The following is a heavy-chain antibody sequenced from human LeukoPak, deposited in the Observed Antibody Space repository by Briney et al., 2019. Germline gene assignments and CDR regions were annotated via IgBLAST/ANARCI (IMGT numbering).Heavy chain of an antibody. J-gene: IGHJ1*01. CDR1: GYTFNNYG. CDR3: ARDSADCSGGSCYSAEYFQH. V-gene: IGHV1-18*01. Sequence: ASVKVSCKASGYTFNNYGISWVRQAPGQGLEWMGRISAYNGNTNYAQKVQDRVTMTTDTSTTTACMELRNLTSDDTAVYYCARDSADCSGGSCYSAEYFQHWGQGTLVTVSS. D-gene: IGHD2-15*01. CDR2: ISAYNGNT.